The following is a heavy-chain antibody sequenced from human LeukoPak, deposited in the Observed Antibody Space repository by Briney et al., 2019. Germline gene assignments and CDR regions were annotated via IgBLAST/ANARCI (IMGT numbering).Heavy chain of an antibody. D-gene: IGHD3-16*02. CDR1: GGSISSSSYY. CDR3: ARARGYRPYYFDY. J-gene: IGHJ4*02. Sequence: PSETLSLTCTVSGGSISSSSYYWGWIRQPPGKGLEWIGSIYYSGSTFYNPSLKSRVTISVDTSKNQFSLKLSSVTAADTAVYYCARARGYRPYYFDYWGQGTLVTVSS. V-gene: IGHV4-39*07. CDR2: IYYSGST.